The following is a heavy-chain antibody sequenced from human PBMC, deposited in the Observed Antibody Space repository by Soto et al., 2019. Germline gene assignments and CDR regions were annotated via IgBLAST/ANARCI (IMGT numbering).Heavy chain of an antibody. CDR2: INHSGST. J-gene: IGHJ4*02. Sequence: SETLSLTCAVYGGSFSGYYWSWIRQPPGKGLEWIGEINHSGSTNYNPSLKSRVTISVDTSKNQFSLKLSSVTAADTAVYYCARGYYDFWSGYLISPFGYWGQGTLVTVSS. CDR1: GGSFSGYY. D-gene: IGHD3-3*01. V-gene: IGHV4-34*01. CDR3: ARGYYDFWSGYLISPFGY.